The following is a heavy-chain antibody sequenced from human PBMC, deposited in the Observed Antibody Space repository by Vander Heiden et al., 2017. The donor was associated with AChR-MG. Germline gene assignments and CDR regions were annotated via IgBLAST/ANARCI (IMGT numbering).Heavy chain of an antibody. D-gene: IGHD1-26*01. CDR1: GSSISGSYYY. CDR3: ARDPSGTYYVYQ. Sequence: QVQLPESGPGQAKPSQILSLICTVSGSSISGSYYYWGRLRQPPLEGPDWIGYIYHNGRTSYNPSLKSRLTISVDTSKNQFSLELSSVTAADTAIYYCARDPSGTYYVYQWGRGILVTVSS. CDR2: IYHNGRT. V-gene: IGHV4-31*03. J-gene: IGHJ4*02.